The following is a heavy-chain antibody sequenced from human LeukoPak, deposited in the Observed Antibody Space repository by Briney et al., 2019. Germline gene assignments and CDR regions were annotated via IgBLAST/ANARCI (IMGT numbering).Heavy chain of an antibody. J-gene: IGHJ3*02. V-gene: IGHV1-69*01. CDR3: AREWGYDFWSGYYTNAFDI. CDR1: GGSCSSYA. D-gene: IGHD3-3*01. CDR2: IIPIFGTA. Sequence: SVNLSCKASGGSCSSYAISWVRRAPRQGLEWMGGIIPIFGTANYAQKFQGRVTITADESTSTAYMELSSLRSEDTAVYYCAREWGYDFWSGYYTNAFDIWGQGTMVTVSS.